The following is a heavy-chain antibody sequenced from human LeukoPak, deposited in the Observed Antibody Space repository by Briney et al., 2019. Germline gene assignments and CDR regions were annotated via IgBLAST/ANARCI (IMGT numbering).Heavy chain of an antibody. J-gene: IGHJ4*02. V-gene: IGHV3-9*01. CDR2: ISWNSGSI. D-gene: IGHD6-19*01. CDR3: AKGRRIAVAGKDGDYFDY. Sequence: GGSLRLSCAASGFTFSSYSMNWVRQAPGKGLEWVSGISWNSGSIGYADSVKGRFTISRDNAKNSLYLQMNSLRAEDTALYYCAKGRRIAVAGKDGDYFDYWGQGTLVTVSS. CDR1: GFTFSSYS.